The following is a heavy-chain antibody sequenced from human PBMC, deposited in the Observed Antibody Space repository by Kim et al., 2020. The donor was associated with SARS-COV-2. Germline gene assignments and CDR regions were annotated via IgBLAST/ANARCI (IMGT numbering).Heavy chain of an antibody. Sequence: GGSLRLSCAASGFTVSSNYMSWVRQAPGKGLEWVSVIYSGGSTYYADSVKGRFTISRDNSKNTLYLQMNSLRAEDTAVYYCARDFSIGSSSGSWGQGTLVTVSS. CDR2: IYSGGST. CDR1: GFTVSSNY. V-gene: IGHV3-53*01. CDR3: ARDFSIGSSSGS. D-gene: IGHD6-13*01. J-gene: IGHJ4*02.